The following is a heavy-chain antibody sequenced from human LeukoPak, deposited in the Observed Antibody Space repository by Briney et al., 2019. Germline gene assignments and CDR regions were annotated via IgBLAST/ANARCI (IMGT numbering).Heavy chain of an antibody. CDR3: ARPSCGGDSCHDY. V-gene: IGHV3-23*01. D-gene: IGHD2-21*01. CDR1: RFTFSTYA. J-gene: IGHJ4*02. Sequence: PGGSLRLSCTASRFTFSTYAMSWVRQAPGKGLEWVSGISGSGGSTNYADSVKGRFTVSRDNAKNLLYLQMNSLRAEDTAVYFCARPSCGGDSCHDYWGQGTLVTVSS. CDR2: ISGSGGST.